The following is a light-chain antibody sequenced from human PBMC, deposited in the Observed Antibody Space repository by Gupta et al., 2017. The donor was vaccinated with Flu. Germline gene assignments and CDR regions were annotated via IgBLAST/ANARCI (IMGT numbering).Light chain of an antibody. Sequence: QSALTQPPSVSGSPGQSVSISCPGTSSDVCSYNRVSWYQQPPGTAPKLMIYAVSNRPSGVPDRFSGSKSGNTASLTISGLQAEDEADYYCSLYTSSSTYVFGTGTKFTVL. CDR2: AVS. CDR1: SSDVCSYNR. V-gene: IGLV2-18*01. J-gene: IGLJ1*01. CDR3: SLYTSSSTYV.